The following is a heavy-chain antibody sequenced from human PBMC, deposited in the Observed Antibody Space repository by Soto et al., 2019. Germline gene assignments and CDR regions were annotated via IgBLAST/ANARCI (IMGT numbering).Heavy chain of an antibody. D-gene: IGHD2-15*01. CDR2: ISSSSSYI. Sequence: GGSLRLSCAASGFTFSSYSMNWVRQAPGKGLEWVSSISSSSSYIYYADSVKGRFTISRDNAKNSLYLQMNSLRAEDAVVYYAAGSILQDIVGGYDMDVWGQGTTVTVSS. CDR3: AGSILQDIVGGYDMDV. J-gene: IGHJ6*03. V-gene: IGHV3-21*01. CDR1: GFTFSSYS.